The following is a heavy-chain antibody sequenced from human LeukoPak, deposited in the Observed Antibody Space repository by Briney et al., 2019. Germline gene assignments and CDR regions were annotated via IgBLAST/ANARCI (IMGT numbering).Heavy chain of an antibody. V-gene: IGHV3-21*01. Sequence: GGSLRLSCAASGFTFSSYSMNWVRQAPGKGLEWVSSISSSSSYIHYADSVKGRFTISRGNAKNSLYLQMNSLRAEDTAVYYCVSGSLQSGYNFDYWGQGALVTVSS. D-gene: IGHD3-3*01. CDR3: VSGSLQSGYNFDY. CDR2: ISSSSSYI. CDR1: GFTFSSYS. J-gene: IGHJ4*02.